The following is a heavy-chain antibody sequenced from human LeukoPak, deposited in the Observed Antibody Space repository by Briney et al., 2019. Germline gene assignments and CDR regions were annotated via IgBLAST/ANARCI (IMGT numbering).Heavy chain of an antibody. D-gene: IGHD5-18*01. J-gene: IGHJ4*02. CDR3: ARDHVGGYSYGASATFDY. Sequence: ASVKVSCKASGYTFTSYGINWVRQAPGQGLEWMGWISAYNGNTNYAQKLQGRVTMTTDTSTTTAYMDLRSLRSDDTAVYYCARDHVGGYSYGASATFDYWGQGTLVTVSS. CDR1: GYTFTSYG. V-gene: IGHV1-18*01. CDR2: ISAYNGNT.